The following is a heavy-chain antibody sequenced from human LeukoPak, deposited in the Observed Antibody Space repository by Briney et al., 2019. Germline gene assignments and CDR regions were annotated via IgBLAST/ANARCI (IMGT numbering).Heavy chain of an antibody. CDR2: INHSGST. V-gene: IGHV4-34*01. Sequence: SETLSLTCAVYGGSFSGYYWSWIRQPPGKGLEWIGEINHSGSTNYNPSLKSRVTISVDTSKNQFSLKLSSVTAADTAVYYCARTKRGVITRHAFDIWGQGTMVTVSS. CDR1: GGSFSGYY. CDR3: ARTKRGVITRHAFDI. D-gene: IGHD3-10*01. J-gene: IGHJ3*02.